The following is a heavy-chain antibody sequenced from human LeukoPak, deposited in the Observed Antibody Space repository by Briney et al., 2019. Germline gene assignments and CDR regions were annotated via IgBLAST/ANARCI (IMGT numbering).Heavy chain of an antibody. Sequence: GGSLRLSCAASGFTFSSYAMNWVRQAPGKGLEWVSVISGSGDSTYYADSVKGRFTISRDNSKNTLYLQMNSLRAEDMAVYYCAKSAGYRGISYYYYGIDVWGQGTTVTVSS. D-gene: IGHD4-23*01. CDR1: GFTFSSYA. CDR2: ISGSGDST. CDR3: AKSAGYRGISYYYYGIDV. J-gene: IGHJ6*02. V-gene: IGHV3-23*01.